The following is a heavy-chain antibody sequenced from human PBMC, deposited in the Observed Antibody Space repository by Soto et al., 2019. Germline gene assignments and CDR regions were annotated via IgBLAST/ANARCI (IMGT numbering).Heavy chain of an antibody. CDR2: ISAYNGNT. CDR1: GYSFNCYG. V-gene: IGHV1-18*01. Sequence: ASVKVCCKASGYSFNCYGISSVRQAPGQGLEWMGWISAYNGNTNYAQKLQGRVTMTTDTSTSTAYMELRSLRSDDTAVYYCARDPPRLRRPGKNDYWGQGTLVTVSS. CDR3: ARDPPRLRRPGKNDY. J-gene: IGHJ4*02. D-gene: IGHD4-17*01.